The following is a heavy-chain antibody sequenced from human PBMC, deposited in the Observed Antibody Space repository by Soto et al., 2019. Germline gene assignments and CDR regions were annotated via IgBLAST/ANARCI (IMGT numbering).Heavy chain of an antibody. CDR1: GFTFDDYA. CDR2: ISWNSGSI. V-gene: IGHV3-9*01. CDR3: AKDQGPSMVRGVNAFDY. J-gene: IGHJ4*02. Sequence: EVQLVESGGGLVQPGRSLRLSCAASGFTFDDYAMHWVRQAPGKGLEWVSGISWNSGSIGYADSVKGRFTISRDNAKNPLYLQMNSLRAEDTALYYCAKDQGPSMVRGVNAFDYWGQGTLVTVSS. D-gene: IGHD3-10*01.